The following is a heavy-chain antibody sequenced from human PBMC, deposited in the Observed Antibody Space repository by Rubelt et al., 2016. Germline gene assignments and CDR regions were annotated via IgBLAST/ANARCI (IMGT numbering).Heavy chain of an antibody. J-gene: IGHJ4*02. CDR3: ARDNQVGAKGFDY. CDR2: INHSGST. V-gene: IGHV4-34*01. Sequence: IGEINHSGSTNYNPSLKSRVTISVDTSKNQFSLKLSSVTAADTAVYYCARDNQVGAKGFDYWGQGTLVTVSS. D-gene: IGHD1-26*01.